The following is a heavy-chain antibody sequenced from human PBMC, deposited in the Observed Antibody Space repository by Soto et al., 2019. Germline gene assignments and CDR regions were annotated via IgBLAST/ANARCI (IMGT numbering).Heavy chain of an antibody. Sequence: SETLSLTCTVSGGSITSSSYYWGWLRQPPGKGLEWIGSNYYGGSTYYSPSLKSRVTISVDTSNDQFALKLSSVTAADTAVYYCATLMYWLGPMDVWGKGTRVTVFS. D-gene: IGHD2-15*01. CDR1: GGSITSSSYY. J-gene: IGHJ6*03. CDR3: ATLMYWLGPMDV. V-gene: IGHV4-39*01. CDR2: NYYGGST.